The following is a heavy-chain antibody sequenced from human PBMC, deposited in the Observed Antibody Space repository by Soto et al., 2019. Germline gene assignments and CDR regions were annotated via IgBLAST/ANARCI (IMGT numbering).Heavy chain of an antibody. V-gene: IGHV3-74*01. CDR3: ARAPVGHFDY. J-gene: IGHJ4*02. CDR2: INSDGSTT. Sequence: GVSLRLSCAASGFTFSSYWMHWVRQVPGKGLVWVSRINSDGSTTTYADSVKGRFTISRDNAKNTLYLQMNSLRVEDTAVYYCARAPVGHFDYWGQGTQVTVS. CDR1: GFTFSSYW.